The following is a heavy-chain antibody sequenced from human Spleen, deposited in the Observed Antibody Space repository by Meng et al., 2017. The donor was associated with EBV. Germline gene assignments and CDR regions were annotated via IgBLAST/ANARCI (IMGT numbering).Heavy chain of an antibody. CDR1: GATFNPYA. V-gene: IGHV1-69*01. CDR3: ARAPKRLFKWRLSV. CDR2: IIPFFGSP. J-gene: IGHJ4*02. Sequence: HLLQPRPAVQKPRTSVGVSYNTSGATFNPYALNWLRQAPEPPLQWLAGIIPFFGSPHYAQTSQGSLTITADASTTTVYMALNSLKSDDTAVSSCARAPKRLFKWRLSVWGQGTLVTVSS. D-gene: IGHD3-3*01.